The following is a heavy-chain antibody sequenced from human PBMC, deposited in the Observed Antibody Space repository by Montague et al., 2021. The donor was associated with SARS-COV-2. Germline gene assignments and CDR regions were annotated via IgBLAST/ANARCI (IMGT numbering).Heavy chain of an antibody. CDR2: SSGSDGGT. D-gene: IGHD3-10*01. CDR1: GFTFSNSA. V-gene: IGHV3-23*01. CDR3: AKDSYYYGLGYGMDV. J-gene: IGHJ6*02. Sequence: SLRLSCAASGFTFSNSAMNWVRQVPGKGLEWVSGSSGSDGGTHXXXSXXXRFTISRDNSKNVLYLQMNSLRAEDTALSYCAKDSYYYGLGYGMDVWGQGTTVTVSS.